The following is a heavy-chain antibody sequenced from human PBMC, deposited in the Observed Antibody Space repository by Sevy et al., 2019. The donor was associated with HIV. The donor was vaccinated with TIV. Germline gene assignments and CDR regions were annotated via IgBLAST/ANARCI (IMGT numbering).Heavy chain of an antibody. CDR2: IKSKSDGGAT. J-gene: IGHJ4*02. D-gene: IGHD1-26*01. V-gene: IGHV3-15*01. Sequence: GGSLRLSCVASGFTFSDPWMSWVRQPPGKGLEWVGRIKSKSDGGATEYAAPVKGRFAIARDDSKNTLSLQMDSLKTEDTALYYCTAGVGTSDFDYWGQGILVTVSS. CDR3: TAGVGTSDFDY. CDR1: GFTFSDPW.